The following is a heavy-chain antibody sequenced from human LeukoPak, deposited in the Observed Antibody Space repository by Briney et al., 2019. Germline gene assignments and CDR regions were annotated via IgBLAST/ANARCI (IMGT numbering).Heavy chain of an antibody. CDR3: AREVGDKSVVAATGSWFDP. D-gene: IGHD2-15*01. V-gene: IGHV1-46*01. CDR1: GYTFTSYY. Sequence: ASVKVSCKASGYTFTSYYMHWVRQAPGQGLEWLGIINPSGGSTSYAQKFQGRVTMTRDTSTSTVYMELSSLRSEDTAVYYCAREVGDKSVVAATGSWFDPWGQGTLVTVSS. CDR2: INPSGGST. J-gene: IGHJ5*02.